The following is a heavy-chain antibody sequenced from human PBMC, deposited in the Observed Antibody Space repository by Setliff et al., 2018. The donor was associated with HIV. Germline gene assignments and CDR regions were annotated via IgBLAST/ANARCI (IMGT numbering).Heavy chain of an antibody. CDR2: IFYSGST. CDR3: ATYSSSWPDY. D-gene: IGHD6-13*01. Sequence: SETLSLTCTVSGGSISSRAYYRGWIRQPPGKGLEWIGSIFYSGSTYYNPSLKSRVTISVDTSKNQFSLKLSPVTAADTAVYYCATYSSSWPDYWGQGTLVTVSS. J-gene: IGHJ4*02. V-gene: IGHV4-39*01. CDR1: GGSISSRAYY.